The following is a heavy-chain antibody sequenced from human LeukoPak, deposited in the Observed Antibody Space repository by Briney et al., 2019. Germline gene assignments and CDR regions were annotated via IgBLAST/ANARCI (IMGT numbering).Heavy chain of an antibody. CDR1: GFTFSNAW. CDR3: TTDEPHDYFGGASHDY. Sequence: GGSLRLSCAASGFTFSNAWMSWVRQAPGKGLEWVGRIKRKTDGGTTDYAAPVKGRFTLSRDDSKNTLYLEMNSLKTEDTAVYYCTTDEPHDYFGGASHDYWGQGTLVTVSS. CDR2: IKRKTDGGTT. V-gene: IGHV3-15*01. D-gene: IGHD3-10*01. J-gene: IGHJ4*02.